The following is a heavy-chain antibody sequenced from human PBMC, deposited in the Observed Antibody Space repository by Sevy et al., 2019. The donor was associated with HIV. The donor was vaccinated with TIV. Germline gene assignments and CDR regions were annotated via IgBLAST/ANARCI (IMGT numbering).Heavy chain of an antibody. CDR2: VSSSSSYI. V-gene: IGHV3-21*01. CDR1: GFIFSNYN. D-gene: IGHD2-2*01. J-gene: IGHJ6*02. CDR3: ARDYVLPATIDYYYYGMDV. Sequence: GGSLRLSCTASGFIFSNYNMNWVRQAPGKGLEWVSSVSSSSSYIYYADSVKGRFTISRDNAKTSLYLQMNSLRAEDTAVYYCARDYVLPATIDYYYYGMDVWGQGTMVTVSS.